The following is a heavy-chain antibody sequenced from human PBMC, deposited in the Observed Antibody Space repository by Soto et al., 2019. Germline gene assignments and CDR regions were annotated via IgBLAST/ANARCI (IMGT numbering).Heavy chain of an antibody. D-gene: IGHD4-17*01. CDR3: ARPDYADYGDS. CDR2: ILHDGSNK. J-gene: IGHJ4*02. Sequence: PGGSLRLSCAASGFTFNTYYMHWVRQAPGKGLEWVALILHDGSNKFYADSVKGRFTISRDNSKDTMYLQMNSLRVEDTAVYYCARPDYADYGDSWGQGTLVTVSS. CDR1: GFTFNTYY. V-gene: IGHV3-30-3*01.